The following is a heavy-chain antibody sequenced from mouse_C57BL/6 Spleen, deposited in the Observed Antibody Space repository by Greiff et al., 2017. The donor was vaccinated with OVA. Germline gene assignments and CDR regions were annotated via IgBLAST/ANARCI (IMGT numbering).Heavy chain of an antibody. D-gene: IGHD1-1*01. CDR2: INPNNGGT. CDR3: ARSYGSSWWYFDV. J-gene: IGHJ1*03. V-gene: IGHV1-26*01. Sequence: VQLQQSGPELVKPGASVKISCKASGYTFTDYYMNWVKQSHGKSLEWIGDINPNNGGTSYNQKFKGKATLTVDKSSSTAYTELRSLTSEDSAVYYCARSYGSSWWYFDVWGTGTTVTVSS. CDR1: GYTFTDYY.